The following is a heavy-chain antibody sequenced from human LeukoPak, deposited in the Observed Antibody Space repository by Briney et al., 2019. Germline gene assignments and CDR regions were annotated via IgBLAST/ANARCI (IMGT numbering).Heavy chain of an antibody. Sequence: SETLSLTCTVSGDSVSSFYWSWIRQSPGKGLEWIGYFYHSGTTKYNPSFKSRVTISVDTSKNQFSLRLSSVTAADTAVYYCAKGGMGLSVDDWGQGTLVTVSS. V-gene: IGHV4-59*02. CDR2: FYHSGTT. D-gene: IGHD5-24*01. J-gene: IGHJ4*02. CDR3: AKGGMGLSVDD. CDR1: GDSVSSFY.